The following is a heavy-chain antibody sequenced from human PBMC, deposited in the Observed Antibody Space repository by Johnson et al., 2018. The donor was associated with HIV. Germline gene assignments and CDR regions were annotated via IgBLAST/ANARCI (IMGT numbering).Heavy chain of an antibody. Sequence: QVQLVESGGGVVQPGGSLRLSCAASGFTFDDYAMHWVRQAPGKGLEWMAFISYDGSNKYFTDSVRGRFTISRDNSKNTLFLQMNSLRAEDTAVYYCVRRFYDSSAFDIWGQGTLVTVSS. CDR2: ISYDGSNK. J-gene: IGHJ3*02. CDR1: GFTFDDYA. V-gene: IGHV3-30-3*01. D-gene: IGHD3-22*01. CDR3: VRRFYDSSAFDI.